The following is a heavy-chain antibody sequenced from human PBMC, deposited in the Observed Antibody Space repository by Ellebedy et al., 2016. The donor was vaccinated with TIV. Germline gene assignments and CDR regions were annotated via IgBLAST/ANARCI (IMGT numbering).Heavy chain of an antibody. CDR1: GYTFTSYD. J-gene: IGHJ5*02. V-gene: IGHV1-2*02. Sequence: ASVKVSXXASGYTFTSYDINWVRQATGQGLEWMGWINPDSGATDYAQKFQGRVTMTRDTSIRTAYMDMSRLTSDDTAVYYCARRGHIVVVTAENWFDPWGQGTLVTVSS. CDR2: INPDSGAT. CDR3: ARRGHIVVVTAENWFDP. D-gene: IGHD2-21*02.